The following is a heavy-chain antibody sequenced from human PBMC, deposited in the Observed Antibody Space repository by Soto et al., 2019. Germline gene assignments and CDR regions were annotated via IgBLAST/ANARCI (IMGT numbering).Heavy chain of an antibody. V-gene: IGHV3-30*18. J-gene: IGHJ3*02. CDR3: AKGDYGGHDAFDI. CDR1: GFTFSSYG. D-gene: IGHD4-17*01. Sequence: GGSPRLSCAASGFTFSSYGMHWVRQAPGKGLEWVAVISYDGSNKYYADSVKGRFTISRDNSKNTLYLQMNSLRAEDTAVYYCAKGDYGGHDAFDIWGQGTMVTVSS. CDR2: ISYDGSNK.